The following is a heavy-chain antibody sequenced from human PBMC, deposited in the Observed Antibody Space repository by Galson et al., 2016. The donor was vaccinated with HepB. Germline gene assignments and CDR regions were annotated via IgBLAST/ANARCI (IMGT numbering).Heavy chain of an antibody. CDR1: GFPFSNYV. CDR3: AKGGGDTTGWYPLDS. CDR2: IRSGGDT. D-gene: IGHD6-19*01. J-gene: IGHJ4*02. V-gene: IGHV3-23*01. Sequence: SLRLSCAASGFPFSNYVMTWVRQTPGKGLEWVSNIRSGGDTYYADSLKGRFTVSRDDSRTMLYLQRNSLRVDDTAVYSCAKGGGDTTGWYPLDSWGRGILVTVSS.